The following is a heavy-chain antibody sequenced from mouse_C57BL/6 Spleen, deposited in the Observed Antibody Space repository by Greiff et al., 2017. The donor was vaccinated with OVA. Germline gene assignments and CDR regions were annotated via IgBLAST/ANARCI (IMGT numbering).Heavy chain of an antibody. Sequence: VQLQQPGAELVRPGSSVKLSCKASGYTFTSYWMHWVKQRPIQGLEWIGNIDPSDSETHYNQKFKDKATLTVDKSSSTAYMQLSSLTSEDSAVYYCARGRTGTDAMDYWGQGTSVTVSS. CDR3: ARGRTGTDAMDY. CDR2: IDPSDSET. CDR1: GYTFTSYW. D-gene: IGHD4-1*01. J-gene: IGHJ4*01. V-gene: IGHV1-52*01.